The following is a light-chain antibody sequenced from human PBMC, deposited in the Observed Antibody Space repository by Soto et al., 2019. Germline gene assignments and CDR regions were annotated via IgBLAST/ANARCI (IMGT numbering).Light chain of an antibody. V-gene: IGKV1-9*01. CDR3: QQYGSSLT. CDR2: TAS. J-gene: IGKJ4*01. CDR1: QGISIY. Sequence: DIQLTQSPSFLSASVGDRVTMTCRASQGISIYLAWYQQKPGNAPKLLIYTASTLQSGVPSRFSGSGSGTEFTLTISSLQPEDFAVYYCQQYGSSLTFGGGTKVEIK.